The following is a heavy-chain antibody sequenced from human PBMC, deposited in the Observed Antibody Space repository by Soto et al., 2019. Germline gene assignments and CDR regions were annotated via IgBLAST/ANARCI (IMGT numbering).Heavy chain of an antibody. V-gene: IGHV1-69*12. D-gene: IGHD3-10*01. Sequence: QVQLVQSGAEVKKPGSSVKVSCKASGGTFSSSSISWVRQAPGQGLEWMGGIIPIFGTANYTQKFQGRVTITADESTSTAYMELSSLSSDDTAVYYCARPIRYYYKRGGQSAWFDPWGQGTLVTVSS. J-gene: IGHJ5*02. CDR3: ARPIRYYYKRGGQSAWFDP. CDR2: IIPIFGTA. CDR1: GGTFSSSS.